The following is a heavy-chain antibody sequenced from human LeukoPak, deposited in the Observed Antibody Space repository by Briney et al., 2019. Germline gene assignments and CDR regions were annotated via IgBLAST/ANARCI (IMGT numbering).Heavy chain of an antibody. CDR3: ARGQAYCGADCYSD. CDR2: IYTGGGT. J-gene: IGHJ4*02. D-gene: IGHD2-21*02. V-gene: IGHV3-66*01. CDR1: GFSISHCY. Sequence: GGSLRLSCAASGFSISHCYMTWVRQTPGKGLDWVSVIYTGGGTNYGDSVKGRFTISRDNSKNTLYLQMNSLRADDMAIYYCARGQAYCGADCYSDWGQGTLVTVSS.